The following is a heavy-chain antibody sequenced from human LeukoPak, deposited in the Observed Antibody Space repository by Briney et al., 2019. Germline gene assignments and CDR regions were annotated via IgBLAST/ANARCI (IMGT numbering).Heavy chain of an antibody. Sequence: SETLSLTCTVSGVSISSYYWSWIRQPPGKGLEWIGYIYYSGSTNYNPSLKSRVTISVDTSKNHFSLKLSSVTSADTAVYYCARGYSSGWYRFDPWGQGTLVTVSS. V-gene: IGHV4-59*01. CDR3: ARGYSSGWYRFDP. D-gene: IGHD6-19*01. CDR1: GVSISSYY. CDR2: IYYSGST. J-gene: IGHJ5*02.